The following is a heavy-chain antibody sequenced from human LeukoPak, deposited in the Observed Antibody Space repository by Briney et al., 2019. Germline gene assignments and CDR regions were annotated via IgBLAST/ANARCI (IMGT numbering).Heavy chain of an antibody. D-gene: IGHD1-26*01. CDR2: IRYDGSDK. Sequence: GGSLRLSCAASGFTFSSYGMHWVRQAPGKGLEWVAFIRYDGSDKYYADSVKGRFTISRDNSKNTLYLQMNSLRAEDTAVYYCARDRSGSGSYHYFDYWGQGTLVTVSS. CDR1: GFTFSSYG. V-gene: IGHV3-30*02. CDR3: ARDRSGSGSYHYFDY. J-gene: IGHJ4*02.